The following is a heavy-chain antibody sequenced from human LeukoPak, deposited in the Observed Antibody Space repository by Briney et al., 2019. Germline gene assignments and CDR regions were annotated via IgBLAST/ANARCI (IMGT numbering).Heavy chain of an antibody. D-gene: IGHD6-6*01. CDR1: GGTFSSYA. V-gene: IGHV1-69*06. CDR3: ARRGLSARGFFDY. CDR2: IIPIFGTA. Sequence: GASVTVSCKASGGTFSSYAISWVRQAPGQGLEWMGGIIPIFGTANYAQKFQGRVTITADKSTSTAYMELSSLRSEDTAVYYCARRGLSARGFFDYWGQGTLVTVSS. J-gene: IGHJ4*02.